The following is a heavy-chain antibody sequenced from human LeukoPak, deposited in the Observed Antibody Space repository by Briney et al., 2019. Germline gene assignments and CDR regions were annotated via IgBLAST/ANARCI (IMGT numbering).Heavy chain of an antibody. CDR2: IKSKTDGGTT. CDR3: TTETHYDILTGYYLFDY. Sequence: GGSLRLSCAASGFTFSNAWMSWVRQAPGKGLEWVGRIKSKTDGGTTDYAAPVKGRFTISRDDSKNTLYLQMNSLKTEDTAVYYCTTETHYDILTGYYLFDYWGQGTLVTVSS. D-gene: IGHD3-9*01. J-gene: IGHJ4*02. V-gene: IGHV3-15*01. CDR1: GFTFSNAW.